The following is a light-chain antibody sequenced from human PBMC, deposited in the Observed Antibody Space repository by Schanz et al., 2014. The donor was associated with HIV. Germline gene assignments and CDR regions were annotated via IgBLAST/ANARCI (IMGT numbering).Light chain of an antibody. CDR1: QSGISY. V-gene: IGKV3-11*01. CDR3: QQYNNWLPLT. CDR2: DSS. J-gene: IGKJ4*01. Sequence: EIVLTQSPATLSLSPGDRANLSCRASQSGISYLAWYQQKPGQPPRLLISDSSTRATGIPARFSGSGSGTDFTLTISSLQSEDFAVYYCQQYNNWLPLTFGGGTKVEIK.